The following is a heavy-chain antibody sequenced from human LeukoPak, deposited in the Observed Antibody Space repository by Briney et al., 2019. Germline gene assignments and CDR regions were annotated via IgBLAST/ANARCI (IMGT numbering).Heavy chain of an antibody. CDR3: AKDLAPGGVTTLMDY. Sequence: GRSLRLSCAASGFTFSSYGTHWVRQAPGKGLEWVAVISYDGSNKYYADSVKGRFTISRDNSKNTLYLQMNSLRAEDTAVYYCAKDLAPGGVTTLMDYWGQGTLVTVSS. J-gene: IGHJ4*02. CDR2: ISYDGSNK. D-gene: IGHD4-17*01. V-gene: IGHV3-30*18. CDR1: GFTFSSYG.